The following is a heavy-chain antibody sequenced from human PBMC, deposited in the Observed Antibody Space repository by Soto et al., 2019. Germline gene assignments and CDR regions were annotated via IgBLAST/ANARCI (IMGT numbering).Heavy chain of an antibody. J-gene: IGHJ4*02. CDR3: TRDPDYGTNSGLGLVDY. CDR2: ITTVFATP. Sequence: QVQLVQSGAEVKKPGSSVKVSCKASVGPCSDYSINWLRQAPGQGLELMGGITTVFATPNYAQKFQSRVTITADKSTSTAYKELHNLRSEDTAIYFCTRDPDYGTNSGLGLVDYWGQGALVTVTS. V-gene: IGHV1-69*06. D-gene: IGHD4-17*01. CDR1: VGPCSDYS.